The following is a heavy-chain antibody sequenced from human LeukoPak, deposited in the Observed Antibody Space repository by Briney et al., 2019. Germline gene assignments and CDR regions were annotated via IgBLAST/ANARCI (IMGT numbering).Heavy chain of an antibody. V-gene: IGHV3-23*01. CDR3: AKAARVVIWQPDY. Sequence: GGSLRLSCAASGFNFSSYAMSWVRQAPGKGLEWVSGVSSSGSTTYYAASVKPRSTISRDNSKTTLYLQMTSLRAEYTAVYYCAKAARVVIWQPDYWGQGTLVTVSS. J-gene: IGHJ4*02. CDR1: GFNFSSYA. D-gene: IGHD2-21*01. CDR2: VSSSGSTT.